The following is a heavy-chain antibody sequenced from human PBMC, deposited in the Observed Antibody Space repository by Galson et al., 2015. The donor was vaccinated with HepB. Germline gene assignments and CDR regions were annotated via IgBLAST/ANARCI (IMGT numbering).Heavy chain of an antibody. CDR2: ISSSSSYA. CDR3: ARGAEKWEWLILYYFDY. Sequence: SLRLSCAASGFTFSDYYMSWIRQAPGKGLEWVSYISSSSSYANYADSVKGRFTISRDNAKNSLYLQMNSLRAEDTAVYYCARGAEKWEWLILYYFDYWGQGTLVTVSS. J-gene: IGHJ4*02. V-gene: IGHV3-11*05. D-gene: IGHD2-15*01. CDR1: GFTFSDYY.